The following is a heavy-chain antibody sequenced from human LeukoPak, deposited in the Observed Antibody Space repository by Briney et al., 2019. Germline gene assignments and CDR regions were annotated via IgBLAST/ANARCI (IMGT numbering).Heavy chain of an antibody. J-gene: IGHJ4*02. CDR3: ARVSFGAWNFDY. CDR2: IRGSGVGT. V-gene: IGHV3-23*01. D-gene: IGHD1-1*01. Sequence: GGSLRLSCAASGFAFSSYAMNWVRRAPGKGLEWVSAIRGSGVGTHYADSVKGRFTISRDNAKSSLNLQMNSLRAEDTAIYYCARVSFGAWNFDYWGQGTLVTVSS. CDR1: GFAFSSYA.